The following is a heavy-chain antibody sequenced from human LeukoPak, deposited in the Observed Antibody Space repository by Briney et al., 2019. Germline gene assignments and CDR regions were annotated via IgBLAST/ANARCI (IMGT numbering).Heavy chain of an antibody. Sequence: ASVKVSCKTSGYTFTSYGINWVRQAPGQGLKWMGRISAHNGNANYAQKFQGRVTMTTDTLATTAYMELRSLRSDDTAVYYCARDLERYYDLEGRSGYWGQGTLVTVSS. J-gene: IGHJ4*02. D-gene: IGHD3-3*01. V-gene: IGHV1-18*01. CDR1: GYTFTSYG. CDR2: ISAHNGNA. CDR3: ARDLERYYDLEGRSGY.